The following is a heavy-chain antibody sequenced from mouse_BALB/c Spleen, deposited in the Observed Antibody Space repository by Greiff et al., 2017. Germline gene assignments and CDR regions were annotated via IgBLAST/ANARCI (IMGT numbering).Heavy chain of an antibody. CDR3: ARREVDY. V-gene: IGHV1-12*01. Sequence: QVQLQQPGAELVKPGASVKMSCKASGYTFTSYNMHWVKQTPGQGLEWIGAIYPGNGDTSYNQKFKGKATLTADKSSSTAYMQLSSLTSEDSAVYYCARREVDYWGQVTTLTVSS. CDR1: GYTFTSYN. J-gene: IGHJ2*01. CDR2: IYPGNGDT.